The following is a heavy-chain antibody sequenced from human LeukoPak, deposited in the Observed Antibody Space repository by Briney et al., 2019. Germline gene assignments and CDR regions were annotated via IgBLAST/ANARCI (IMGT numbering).Heavy chain of an antibody. V-gene: IGHV3-30*18. CDR1: GFTFSSYG. CDR2: ISLDGSNK. CDR3: AKDGEVSWFGPVSY. Sequence: GRSLRLSCAASGFTFSSYGMHWVRQAPGKGLEWVALISLDGSNKDYAESVKGRFTISRDSSKNTLYLQMNSLRAEDTAVYYCAKDGEVSWFGPVSYWGQGTLVAVSS. D-gene: IGHD3-10*01. J-gene: IGHJ4*02.